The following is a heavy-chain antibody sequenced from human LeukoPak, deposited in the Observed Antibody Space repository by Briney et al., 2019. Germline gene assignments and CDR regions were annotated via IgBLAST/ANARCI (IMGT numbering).Heavy chain of an antibody. CDR1: GGTFSSYA. V-gene: IGHV1-69*05. CDR2: IFPIFGTA. D-gene: IGHD6-13*01. CDR3: ARSYSSSWDYYYYMDV. Sequence: SVKVSCKASGGTFSSYAISWVRQAPGQEVEGMGGIFPIFGTANYAQKFQGRVSITTDESTSTAYMELSSLRSEDTAVYYCARSYSSSWDYYYYMDVWGKGTTVTVSS. J-gene: IGHJ6*03.